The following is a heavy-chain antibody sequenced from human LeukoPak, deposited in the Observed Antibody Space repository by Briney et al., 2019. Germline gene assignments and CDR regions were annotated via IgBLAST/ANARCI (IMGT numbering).Heavy chain of an antibody. D-gene: IGHD5-24*01. Sequence: ASVKVSCKASGNIFTGHFIHWVRQAPGQGLEWMGWIDPKNGATNYAQDYRGRVAMTRDTSITTAYVELSGLTFDDTAVYFCVNRDDGYIFYWGQGTLVTVSS. J-gene: IGHJ4*02. CDR1: GNIFTGHF. V-gene: IGHV1-2*02. CDR2: IDPKNGAT. CDR3: VNRDDGYIFY.